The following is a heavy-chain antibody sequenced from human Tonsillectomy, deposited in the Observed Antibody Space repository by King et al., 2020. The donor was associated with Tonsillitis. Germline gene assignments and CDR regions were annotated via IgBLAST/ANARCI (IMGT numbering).Heavy chain of an antibody. CDR3: AKDHQSSGWPCFDS. Sequence: VQLVESGGGLVQPGGSLRLSCAVSGFTINSFAMSWVRQAPGKGLEWVSSIHQDSGNEFYTASVRGRFAISRDISNNMLYLQMSSLRADDPALYYCAKDHQSSGWPCFDSWGRGTLVTVSS. J-gene: IGHJ4*02. CDR1: GFTINSFA. D-gene: IGHD6-19*01. CDR2: IHQDSGNE. V-gene: IGHV3-23*03.